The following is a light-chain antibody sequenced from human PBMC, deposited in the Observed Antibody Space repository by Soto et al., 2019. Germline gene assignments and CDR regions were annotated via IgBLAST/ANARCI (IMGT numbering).Light chain of an antibody. CDR1: QSVSSSY. Sequence: EMVLTQSPGTMSLSPGERATLSCRASQSVSSSYLAWYQQKPGQGPRLLIYGASSRATGIPDRFRGSGSGTDFTLTISRLEPEDFAVYYCQQYAGSPKTFGQGTKVEIK. V-gene: IGKV3-20*01. J-gene: IGKJ1*01. CDR2: GAS. CDR3: QQYAGSPKT.